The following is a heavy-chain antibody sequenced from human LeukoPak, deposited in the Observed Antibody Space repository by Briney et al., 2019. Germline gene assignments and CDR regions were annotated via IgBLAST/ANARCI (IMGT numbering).Heavy chain of an antibody. D-gene: IGHD6-13*01. J-gene: IGHJ3*02. CDR2: ISRSSSSI. V-gene: IGHV3-48*04. CDR1: GFTFSSYS. Sequence: GGSLRLSCAASGFTFSSYSMNWVRQAPGKGLEGLSYISRSSSSILYADSVKGRFTISRDNAKNSLFLQMNRLRAEDTAVYYCAREPPTADDAFDIWGQGTMVTVSS. CDR3: AREPPTADDAFDI.